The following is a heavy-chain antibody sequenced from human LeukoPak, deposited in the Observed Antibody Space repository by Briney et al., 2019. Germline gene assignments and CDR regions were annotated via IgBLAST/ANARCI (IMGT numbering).Heavy chain of an antibody. CDR2: ISWNSGSI. D-gene: IGHD3-22*01. J-gene: IGHJ3*02. Sequence: GGSLRLSCAASGFTFDDYAMHWVRQAPGKGLEWVSSISWNSGSIGYADSVKGRFTISRDNAKNSLYLQMNSLRAEDTAVYYCARGGDSSGSGQAFDIWGQGTMVTVSS. CDR1: GFTFDDYA. V-gene: IGHV3-9*01. CDR3: ARGGDSSGSGQAFDI.